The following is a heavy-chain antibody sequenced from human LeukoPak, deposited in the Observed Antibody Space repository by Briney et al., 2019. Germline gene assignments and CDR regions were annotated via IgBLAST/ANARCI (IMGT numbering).Heavy chain of an antibody. CDR1: GYTFIDYY. V-gene: IGHV1-2*02. CDR3: ARSRMITLPGFDY. D-gene: IGHD3-16*01. J-gene: IGHJ4*02. CDR2: INPNSGAT. Sequence: ASVKVSCKPSGYTFIDYYVHWVRQAPGQGLEWMGWINPNSGATNSAQNLQCRVTLTRDKSMTTAYLDLSGLTYDDTAVYYCARSRMITLPGFDYWGQGTLVTVSS.